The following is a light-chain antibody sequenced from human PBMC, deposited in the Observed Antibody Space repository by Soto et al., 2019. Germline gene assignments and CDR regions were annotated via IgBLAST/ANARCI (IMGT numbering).Light chain of an antibody. CDR1: QDISNY. CDR3: QQYDNLPRWT. CDR2: DAS. Sequence: DIQMTQSPSSLSASVGDRVTITCQASQDISNYLNWYQQKPGKAPKLLFYDASNLETGVPSRFSGSGSGTDFTFTISSLQPEDIATYYCQQYDNLPRWTFGQGTKVDIK. J-gene: IGKJ1*01. V-gene: IGKV1-33*01.